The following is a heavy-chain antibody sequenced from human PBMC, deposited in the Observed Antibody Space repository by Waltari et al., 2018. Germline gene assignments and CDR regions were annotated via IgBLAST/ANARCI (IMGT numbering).Heavy chain of an antibody. V-gene: IGHV4-39*01. CDR2: IYYSGST. CDR3: ARHPAMTIMLWYFDL. CDR1: GGSISSSSYY. Sequence: QLQLQESGPGLVKPSETLSLTCTVSGGSISSSSYYWGWIRQPPGKGLEWIGRIYYSGSTDSNPSLKSRVTISVDTSKNQFSLKLSSVTAADTAVYYCARHPAMTIMLWYFDLWGRGTLVTVSS. D-gene: IGHD2-8*01. J-gene: IGHJ2*01.